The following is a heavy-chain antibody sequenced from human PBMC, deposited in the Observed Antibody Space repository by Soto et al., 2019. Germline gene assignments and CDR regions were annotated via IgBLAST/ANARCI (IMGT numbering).Heavy chain of an antibody. CDR1: GFTFTSSA. J-gene: IGHJ4*02. D-gene: IGHD3-22*01. V-gene: IGHV1-58*01. CDR3: AADLNWDYDDSSGYPSEEIGDY. Sequence: ASVKVSCKASGFTFTSSAVQWVRQARGQRLEWIGWIVVGSGNTNYAQKFQERVTITRDMSTSTAYMELSSLRSEDTAVYYCAADLNWDYDDSSGYPSEEIGDYWGQGTLVTVSS. CDR2: IVVGSGNT.